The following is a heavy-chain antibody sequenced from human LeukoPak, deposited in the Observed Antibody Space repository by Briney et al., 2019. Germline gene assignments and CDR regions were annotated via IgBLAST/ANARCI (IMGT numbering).Heavy chain of an antibody. Sequence: GGSLRLSCAASGFTFSGFWMHWVRQTPGKGLVGVSRINSDGSSTNYADSVKGRFTISRDNAKNSLYLQMNSLRAEDTAVYYCARGLSSWGAGAESGRAFDIWGQGTMVTVSS. D-gene: IGHD7-27*01. V-gene: IGHV3-74*01. CDR3: ARGLSSWGAGAESGRAFDI. CDR1: GFTFSGFW. J-gene: IGHJ3*02. CDR2: INSDGSST.